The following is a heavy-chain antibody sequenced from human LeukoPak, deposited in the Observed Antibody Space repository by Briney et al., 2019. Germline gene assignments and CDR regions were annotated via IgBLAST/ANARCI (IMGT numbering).Heavy chain of an antibody. D-gene: IGHD3-10*01. V-gene: IGHV4-34*01. J-gene: IGHJ4*02. CDR3: ARMVRAFDY. Sequence: SETLSLTCAVYGGSFSGYYWSWIRQPPGKGLEWIGEINHSGSTNYNPSLKSRVTISVDTSKNQFSLKLSSVTVADTAVYYCARMVRAFDYWGQGTLVTVSS. CDR2: INHSGST. CDR1: GGSFSGYY.